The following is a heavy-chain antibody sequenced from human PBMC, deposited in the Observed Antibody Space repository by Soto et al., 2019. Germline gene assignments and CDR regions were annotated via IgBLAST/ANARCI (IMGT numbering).Heavy chain of an antibody. Sequence: GASVKVSCKASGYTFTSHDIIWVRQAAGQGLEYMGWMNPISEMSKTTYLPNFRGRVTMTRDTSINTAYMELSRLTSDDTGVYYCAREWQRGTDYWGQGALVTVSS. V-gene: IGHV1-2*02. D-gene: IGHD6-25*01. CDR2: MNPISEMSKT. CDR1: GYTFTSHD. J-gene: IGHJ4*02. CDR3: AREWQRGTDY.